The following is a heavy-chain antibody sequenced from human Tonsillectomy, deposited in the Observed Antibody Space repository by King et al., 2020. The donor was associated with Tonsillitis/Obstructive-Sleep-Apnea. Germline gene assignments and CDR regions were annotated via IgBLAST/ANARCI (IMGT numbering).Heavy chain of an antibody. CDR3: ARHFRGCGGDCYIFDY. CDR2: IYRGGST. D-gene: IGHD2-21*01. J-gene: IGHJ4*02. CDR1: GFTVSSNY. V-gene: IGHV3-66*04. Sequence: VQLVESGGGLVQPGGSLRLSCAASGFTVSSNYMSWVRQAPGKGLEWVSVIYRGGSTYYADSVKGRFTISRDNSKNTLYLQMNSLRAEDTAVYYCARHFRGCGGDCYIFDYWGPGTLVTVSS.